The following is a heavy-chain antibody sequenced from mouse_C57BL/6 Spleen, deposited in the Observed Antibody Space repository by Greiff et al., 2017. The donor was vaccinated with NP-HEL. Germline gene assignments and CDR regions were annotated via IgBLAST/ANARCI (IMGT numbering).Heavy chain of an antibody. J-gene: IGHJ2*01. CDR1: GYAFTNYL. V-gene: IGHV1-54*01. CDR2: INPGSGGT. Sequence: QVQLKESGAELVRPGTSVKVSCKASGYAFTNYLIEWVKQRPGQGLEWIGVINPGSGGTNYNEKFKGKATLTADKSSSTAYMQLSSLTSEDSAVYFCARWTYDGYYDWGQGTTLTVSS. D-gene: IGHD2-3*01. CDR3: ARWTYDGYYD.